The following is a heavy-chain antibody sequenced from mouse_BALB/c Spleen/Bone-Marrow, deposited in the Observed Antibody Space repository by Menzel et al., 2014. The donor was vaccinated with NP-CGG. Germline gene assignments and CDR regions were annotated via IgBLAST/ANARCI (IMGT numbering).Heavy chain of an antibody. CDR3: TRGIAAVVAADFDY. CDR2: INPSTGYT. D-gene: IGHD1-1*01. Sequence: QVHVKQSGAELAKPGASVKMSCKASGYTFTSYWMHWVKQRPGQGLEWIGYINPSTGYTNYNQRFKDNATLTADKSSSTAYMQLRSLTSEDSAIYYCTRGIAAVVAADFDYWGQGTTLTVSS. V-gene: IGHV1-7*01. CDR1: GYTFTSYW. J-gene: IGHJ2*01.